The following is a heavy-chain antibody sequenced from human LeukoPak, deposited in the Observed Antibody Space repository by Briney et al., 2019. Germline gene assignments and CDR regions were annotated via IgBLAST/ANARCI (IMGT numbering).Heavy chain of an antibody. D-gene: IGHD4-17*01. CDR2: ISYDGSNK. J-gene: IGHJ2*01. V-gene: IGHV3-30*03. Sequence: GGSLRLSCAASGFTFSSYGMHWVRQAPGKGLEWVAVISYDGSNKYYADSVKGRFTISRDNAKNSLYLQMNSLRAEDTAVYYCASLSAVTTNSLGYFNLWGRGTLVTVSS. CDR1: GFTFSSYG. CDR3: ASLSAVTTNSLGYFNL.